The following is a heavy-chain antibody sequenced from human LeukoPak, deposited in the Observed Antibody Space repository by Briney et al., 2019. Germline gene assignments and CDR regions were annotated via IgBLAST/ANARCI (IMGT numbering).Heavy chain of an antibody. Sequence: GGSLRLSCAASGFTFSSYAMSWVRQAPGKGLEWVSAISGRGGSTYYADSVKGRFTISRDNSKNTLYLQMNSLRAEDTAVYYCAKEEYYYDSSGYCPAFDIWGQGTMVTVSS. CDR3: AKEEYYYDSSGYCPAFDI. J-gene: IGHJ3*02. V-gene: IGHV3-23*01. CDR1: GFTFSSYA. CDR2: ISGRGGST. D-gene: IGHD3-22*01.